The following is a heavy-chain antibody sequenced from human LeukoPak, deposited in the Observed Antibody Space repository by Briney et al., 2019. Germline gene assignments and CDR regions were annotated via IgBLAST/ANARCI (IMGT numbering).Heavy chain of an antibody. CDR2: FDLEDGEP. CDR1: GYSLSELA. CDR3: AAWAGRGHVRQGNYYYYMDV. D-gene: IGHD1-26*01. Sequence: ASVRVSCKVSGYSLSELAVHWVRQAPGDGLEWMGNFDLEDGEPIYAQKFQGRVTMTEDSSTDTIYMQLSSLRSEDTAVYYCAAWAGRGHVRQGNYYYYMDVWGKGTTVTVS. V-gene: IGHV1-24*01. J-gene: IGHJ6*03.